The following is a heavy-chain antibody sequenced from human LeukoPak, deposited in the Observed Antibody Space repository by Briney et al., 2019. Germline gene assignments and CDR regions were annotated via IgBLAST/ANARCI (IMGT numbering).Heavy chain of an antibody. Sequence: SVKVSCKASGGTFSSYAISWVRQAPGQGLEWMGRIIPILGIANYAQKFQGRVTITADKSTSTAYMELSSLRSEDTAVYYCASQKDRGYSGYDLNAFDIWGQGTMVIVSS. D-gene: IGHD5-12*01. CDR3: ASQKDRGYSGYDLNAFDI. CDR2: IIPILGIA. V-gene: IGHV1-69*04. CDR1: GGTFSSYA. J-gene: IGHJ3*02.